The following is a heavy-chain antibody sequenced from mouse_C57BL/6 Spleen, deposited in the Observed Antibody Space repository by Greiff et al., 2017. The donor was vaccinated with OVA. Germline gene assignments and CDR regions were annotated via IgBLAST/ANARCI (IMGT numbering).Heavy chain of an antibody. CDR1: GFTFSSYA. V-gene: IGHV5-9-1*02. CDR2: ISSGGDYI. CDR3: TRDNYGNWFAY. D-gene: IGHD2-1*01. J-gene: IGHJ3*01. Sequence: EVQGVESGEGLVKPGGSLKLSCAASGFTFSSYAMSWVRQTPEKRLEWVAYISSGGDYIYYADTVKGRFTISRDNARNTLYLQMSSLKSEDTAMYYCTRDNYGNWFAYWGQGTLVTVSA.